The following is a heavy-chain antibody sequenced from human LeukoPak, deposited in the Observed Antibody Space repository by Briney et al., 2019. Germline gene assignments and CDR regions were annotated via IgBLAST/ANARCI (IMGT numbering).Heavy chain of an antibody. Sequence: ASVKVSCKASGGTFTSYYMHWVRQAPGQGLEWMGIINPSGGSTSYAQKFQGRVTMTRDTSISTAYMELSRLRSDDTAVYYCASPGLEHWFDPWGQGTLVTVSS. CDR2: INPSGGST. D-gene: IGHD3-3*01. J-gene: IGHJ5*02. CDR3: ASPGLEHWFDP. CDR1: GGTFTSYY. V-gene: IGHV1-46*01.